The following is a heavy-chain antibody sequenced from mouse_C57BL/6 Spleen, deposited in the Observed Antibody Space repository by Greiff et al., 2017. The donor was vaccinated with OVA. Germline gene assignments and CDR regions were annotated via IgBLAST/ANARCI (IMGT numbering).Heavy chain of an antibody. Sequence: EVQLQQSGTVLARPGASVKMSCKTSGYTFTSYWMHWVKQRPGQGLEWIGAIYPGNSDTSYNQKFKGKAKLTAVTSASTAYIELSILTNDDSAVYYWTLYYYGSRTGYFDVWGTGTTVTVSS. V-gene: IGHV1-5*01. CDR2: IYPGNSDT. D-gene: IGHD1-1*01. CDR1: GYTFTSYW. CDR3: TLYYYGSRTGYFDV. J-gene: IGHJ1*03.